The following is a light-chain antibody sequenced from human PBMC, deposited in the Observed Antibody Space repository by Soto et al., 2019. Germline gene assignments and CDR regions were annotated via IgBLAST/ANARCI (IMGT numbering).Light chain of an antibody. Sequence: SALTQPASVSGSPVQSITISCTGTSSDVGLYNYVSWYQQHPGKAPKLMIYDVSKRPSGLSNRFSGSKSGNTSSLTISGLQAEDEADYYGSSYTCSSTYVVGTGTKVTVL. CDR1: SSDVGLYNY. CDR2: DVS. CDR3: SSYTCSSTYV. J-gene: IGLJ1*01. V-gene: IGLV2-14*03.